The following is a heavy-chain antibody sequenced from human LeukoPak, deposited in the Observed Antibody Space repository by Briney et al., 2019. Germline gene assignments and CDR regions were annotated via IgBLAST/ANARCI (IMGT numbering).Heavy chain of an antibody. Sequence: SETLSLTCTVSGASISSYYWSWIRQPPGKGLEWIGYISYSGSPNYNPSLKSRVTVSADTSKNQFSLNLSSVTAADTAVYYCARVGHIVAAGTYDWWGQGTLVTVSS. J-gene: IGHJ4*02. CDR2: ISYSGSP. CDR1: GASISSYY. D-gene: IGHD6-13*01. CDR3: ARVGHIVAAGTYDW. V-gene: IGHV4-59*08.